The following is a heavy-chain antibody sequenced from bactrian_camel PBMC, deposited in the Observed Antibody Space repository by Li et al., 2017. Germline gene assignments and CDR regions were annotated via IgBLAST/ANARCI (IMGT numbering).Heavy chain of an antibody. CDR2: IWTYDGRT. CDR3: GAHYPGFDYSRECDLDFPY. Sequence: HVQLVESGGGSVQPGQSLRLTCTFSETRYCMGWFRQRPGKEREGVASIWTYDGRTSFADSVKGRFTVSRDNAKNAIFLQMNDLKPEDTAVYYCGAHYPGFDYSRECDLDFPYSGRGTQVTVS. CDR1: ETRYC. V-gene: IGHV3S54*01. J-gene: IGHJ6*01. D-gene: IGHD1*01.